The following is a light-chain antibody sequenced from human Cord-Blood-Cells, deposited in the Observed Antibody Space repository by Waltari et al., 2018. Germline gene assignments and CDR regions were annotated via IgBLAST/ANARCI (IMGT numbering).Light chain of an antibody. Sequence: QSALTQPASVSGSPGPSITISCTGTSSDVGSYNLVCWYQQHPGKAPKLMIYEGSKRPSGVSNRFSCSKSGNTASLTISGLQAEDEADYYCCSYAGSSTWVFGGGTKLTVL. CDR2: EGS. J-gene: IGLJ3*02. CDR1: SSDVGSYNL. V-gene: IGLV2-23*01. CDR3: CSYAGSSTWV.